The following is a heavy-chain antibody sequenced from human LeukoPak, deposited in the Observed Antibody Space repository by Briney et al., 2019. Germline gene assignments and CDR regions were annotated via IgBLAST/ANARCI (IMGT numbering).Heavy chain of an antibody. V-gene: IGHV4-59*08. D-gene: IGHD5-18*01. CDR1: GGSISSYY. CDR2: IYYSGST. CDR3: ARLMVRSGYSYGHPYFDY. Sequence: SETLSLTCIVSGGSISSYYWSWIRQSPGKELEGFGYIYYSGSTNYNPSLKSRVTISVDTSKNQFSLKLSSVTAADTAVYYCARLMVRSGYSYGHPYFDYWGQGTLVTVSS. J-gene: IGHJ4*02.